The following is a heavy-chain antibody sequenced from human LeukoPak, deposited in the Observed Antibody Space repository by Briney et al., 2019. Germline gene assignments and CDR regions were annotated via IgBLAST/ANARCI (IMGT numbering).Heavy chain of an antibody. J-gene: IGHJ6*03. V-gene: IGHV3-23*01. CDR3: AKDRVVRGVKPLMDV. CDR1: GFTFSNYA. Sequence: GGSLRLSCAASGFTFSNYAMSWVRQAPGKGLEWVSAISGSGGSTYYADSVKGRFAISRDNSKNTLYLQMNSLRAEDTAVYYCAKDRVVRGVKPLMDVWGKGTTVTVSS. D-gene: IGHD3-10*01. CDR2: ISGSGGST.